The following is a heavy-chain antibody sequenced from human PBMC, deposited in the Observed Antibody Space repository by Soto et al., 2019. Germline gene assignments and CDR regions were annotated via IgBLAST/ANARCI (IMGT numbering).Heavy chain of an antibody. CDR1: GFTFSSYA. Sequence: QVQLVESGGGVVQPGRSLRLSCAASGFTFSSYAMDWVRQAPGKGLEWVAVISYDGSNKYYADSVKGRFTISRDTSKNPLYLQMNSLRAEDTAVYHCARGGRGWYKAAFDIWGQGTMVTVSS. J-gene: IGHJ3*02. D-gene: IGHD6-19*01. CDR2: ISYDGSNK. V-gene: IGHV3-30-3*01. CDR3: ARGGRGWYKAAFDI.